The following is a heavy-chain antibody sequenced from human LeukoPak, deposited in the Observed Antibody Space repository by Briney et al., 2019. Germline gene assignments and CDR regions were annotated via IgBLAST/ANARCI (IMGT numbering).Heavy chain of an antibody. CDR2: ISPSSSYT. J-gene: IGHJ4*02. Sequence: KPGGSLRLSCAASGFTFSDYYVSWVRQAPGKGLEWVSFISPSSSYTNYADSVKGRFTISRDNAKNSLYLQMNSLRAEDTAVYYCAKAGTHGDYSDYWGQGTLVTVSS. CDR3: AKAGTHGDYSDY. CDR1: GFTFSDYY. V-gene: IGHV3-11*06. D-gene: IGHD4-17*01.